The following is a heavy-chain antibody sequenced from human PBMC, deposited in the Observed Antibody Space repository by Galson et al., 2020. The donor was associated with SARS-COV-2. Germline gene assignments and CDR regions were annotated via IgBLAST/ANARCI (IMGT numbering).Heavy chain of an antibody. V-gene: IGHV3-33*01. CDR3: ARDPYYDSSGYGYYYYGMDV. CDR2: ICYAGSNK. Sequence: GGSLILSWAASGFTFSSYGIHLARQAPGRGLALVAVICYAGSNKYYADCVKGRFIISRDNSKHTLYLQMNSLRAEDTAVYYCARDPYYDSSGYGYYYYGMDVWGQGTTVTVSS. J-gene: IGHJ6*02. CDR1: GFTFSSYG. D-gene: IGHD3-22*01.